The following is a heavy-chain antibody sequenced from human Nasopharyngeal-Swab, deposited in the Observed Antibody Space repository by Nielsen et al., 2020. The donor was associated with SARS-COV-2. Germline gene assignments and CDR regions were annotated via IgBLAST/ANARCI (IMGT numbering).Heavy chain of an antibody. CDR1: GGSIRSYY. V-gene: IGHV4-59*01. J-gene: IGHJ4*02. CDR3: ARDRLSGLDY. D-gene: IGHD6-19*01. Sequence: SETLSLTCTFSGGSIRSYYWSWIRQPPGKGLGWIGYIYYSGSTNYNPSLKSRVTISVDTSKNQFSLKVNSVTAADTAVYYCARDRLSGLDYWGQGTLVTVSS. CDR2: IYYSGST.